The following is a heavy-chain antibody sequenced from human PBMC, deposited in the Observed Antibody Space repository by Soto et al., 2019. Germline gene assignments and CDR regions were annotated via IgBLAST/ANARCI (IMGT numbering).Heavy chain of an antibody. CDR2: IYYSGST. V-gene: IGHV4-59*08. CDR3: ARHEHSDYIWGSYHKNTWYFDL. J-gene: IGHJ2*01. D-gene: IGHD3-16*02. Sequence: QVQLQESGPGLVKPSETLSLTCTVSGGSISSYYWSWIRQPPGKGLEWIGYIYYSGSTNYNPSLKSRVPISVDTSKNQFSLKLSSVTAADTAVYYCARHEHSDYIWGSYHKNTWYFDLWGRGTLVTVSS. CDR1: GGSISSYY.